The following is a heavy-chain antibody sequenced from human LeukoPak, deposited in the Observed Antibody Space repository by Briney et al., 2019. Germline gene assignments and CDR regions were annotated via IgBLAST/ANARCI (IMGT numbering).Heavy chain of an antibody. CDR3: AKTGPHWYFEF. Sequence: GASLKISCKGSGYMFTNYWIGWVRQLPGKGLEWMGIIYPGDSDIRYSPSFQAQVTISVDKSISTTYRQWNSLKSSDTAMYYCAKTGPHWYFEFWGRGTLVTVSS. V-gene: IGHV5-51*01. CDR2: IYPGDSDI. CDR1: GYMFTNYW. J-gene: IGHJ2*01.